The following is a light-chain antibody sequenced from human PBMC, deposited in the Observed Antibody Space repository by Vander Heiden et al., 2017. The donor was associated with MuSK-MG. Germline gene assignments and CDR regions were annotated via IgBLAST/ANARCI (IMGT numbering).Light chain of an antibody. J-gene: IGKJ1*01. CDR2: AAS. CDR1: QSVGSTF. Sequence: FTLTPGTRSWSPGERATLSCRASQSVGSTFLAWFQQKPGQAPRLLIYAASTRATGIPDRFSGSGSGTDFTLSISRLEPEDFAVYYCQQDVSSHKTFGQGTKVEIK. CDR3: QQDVSSHKT. V-gene: IGKV3-20*01.